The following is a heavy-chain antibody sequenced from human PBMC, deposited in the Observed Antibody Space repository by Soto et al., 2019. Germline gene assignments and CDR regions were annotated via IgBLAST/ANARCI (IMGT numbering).Heavy chain of an antibody. CDR1: GGSISGYY. CDR3: ARLDSGSPNYGYYYIGV. CDR2: IYYSGNT. D-gene: IGHD1-26*01. Sequence: QVQLQESGPGLVKPSETLSLTCTVSGGSISGYYWSWIRQPPGKGLEWIGYIYYSGNTNYNPSLKSRVTMSIDTSNSQFSVKLRSVTAADPAVYYCARLDSGSPNYGYYYIGVWGKGTTVTVSS. J-gene: IGHJ6*03. V-gene: IGHV4-59*08.